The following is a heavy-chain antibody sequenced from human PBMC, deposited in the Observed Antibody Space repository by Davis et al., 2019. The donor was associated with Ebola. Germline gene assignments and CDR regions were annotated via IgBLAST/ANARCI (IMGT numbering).Heavy chain of an antibody. D-gene: IGHD7-27*01. CDR1: GFTFSSYS. Sequence: ESLKISCAASGFTFSSYSMNWVRQPPRKGLEWIGSIYYSGITYYNPSLKSRVTTSVDTSKNQFSLKLSSVTAADTAVYYCATIKWGGASFEDWGQGTLVTVSS. CDR3: ATIKWGGASFED. V-gene: IGHV4-39*07. J-gene: IGHJ4*02. CDR2: IYYSGIT.